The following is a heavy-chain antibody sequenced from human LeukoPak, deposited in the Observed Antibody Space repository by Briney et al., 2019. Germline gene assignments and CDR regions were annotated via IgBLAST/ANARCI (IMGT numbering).Heavy chain of an antibody. Sequence: ASVKVSCKASGYTFTGYYMHWVRQAPGQGLEWMGWINPNSGGTNYAQKFQGRVTMTRDTSLTTAYMKLSRLRSDDTAVYYCARERSGSPDYWGQGTLVTVSS. J-gene: IGHJ4*02. CDR3: ARERSGSPDY. D-gene: IGHD3-10*01. CDR2: INPNSGGT. V-gene: IGHV1-2*02. CDR1: GYTFTGYY.